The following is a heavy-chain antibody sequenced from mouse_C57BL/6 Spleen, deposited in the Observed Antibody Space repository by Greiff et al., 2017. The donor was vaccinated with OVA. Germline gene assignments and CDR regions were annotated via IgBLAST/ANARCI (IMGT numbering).Heavy chain of an antibody. CDR3: ARVLYDYDYFDY. V-gene: IGHV1-55*01. CDR1: GYTFTSYW. J-gene: IGHJ2*01. D-gene: IGHD2-4*01. CDR2: IYPGSGST. Sequence: QVQLQQPGAELVKPGASVKMSCKASGYTFTSYWITWVKQRPGQGLEWIGDIYPGSGSTNYNEKFKSKATLTVDTSSSTAYMQLSSLTSEDSAVYYCARVLYDYDYFDYWGQGTTLTVSS.